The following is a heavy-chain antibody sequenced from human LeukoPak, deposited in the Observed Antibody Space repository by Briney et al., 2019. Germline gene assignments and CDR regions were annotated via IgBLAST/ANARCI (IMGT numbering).Heavy chain of an antibody. J-gene: IGHJ2*01. Sequence: GGSLRLSCAASGFTFSSYWMSWVRQAPGKGLEWVANIKQDGSEKYYVDSVKGRFTISRDNAKNSLYLQMNSLRAEDTAVYFCARGGTAPPSWYFDLWGRGTLVTVSS. CDR2: IKQDGSEK. V-gene: IGHV3-7*01. D-gene: IGHD2-8*02. CDR3: ARGGTAPPSWYFDL. CDR1: GFTFSSYW.